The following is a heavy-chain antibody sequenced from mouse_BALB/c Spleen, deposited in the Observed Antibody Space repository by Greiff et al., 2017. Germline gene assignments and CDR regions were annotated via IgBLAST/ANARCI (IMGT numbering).Heavy chain of an antibody. Sequence: EVKLMESGAELVKPGASVKLSCTASGFNIKDTYMHWVKQRPEQGLEWIGRIDPANGNTKYDPKFQGKATITADTSSNTAYLQLSSLTSEDTAVYYCARGEGNWDEFDYWGQGTTLTVSS. D-gene: IGHD4-1*01. J-gene: IGHJ2*01. CDR1: GFNIKDTY. CDR3: ARGEGNWDEFDY. CDR2: IDPANGNT. V-gene: IGHV14-3*02.